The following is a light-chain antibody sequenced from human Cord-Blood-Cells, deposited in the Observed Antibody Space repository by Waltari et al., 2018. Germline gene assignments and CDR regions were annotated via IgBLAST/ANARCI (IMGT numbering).Light chain of an antibody. CDR2: KAS. J-gene: IGKJ1*01. CDR1: QSISSW. Sequence: DIQMTQPPSTLSASVGDRVTITCRASQSISSWLAWYQQKPGKAPKLLIYKASSLESGVRARVSGSGSGTEFTLTISSLQPDDFATYYCQQYNSYSTFGQGTKVEIK. CDR3: QQYNSYST. V-gene: IGKV1-5*03.